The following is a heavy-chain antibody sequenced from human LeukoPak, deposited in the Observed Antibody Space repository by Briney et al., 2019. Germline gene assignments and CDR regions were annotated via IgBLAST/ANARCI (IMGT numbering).Heavy chain of an antibody. Sequence: GRSLRLSCAASGFTFDDYAMHWVRQAPGKGLEWVSGISWNSGSIGYADSVKGRLTISRDNAKNSLYLQMNSLRAEDTALYYCAKDKGAGGSYFKNWGQGTLVTVSS. CDR1: GFTFDDYA. CDR2: ISWNSGSI. V-gene: IGHV3-9*01. D-gene: IGHD3-16*01. J-gene: IGHJ4*02. CDR3: AKDKGAGGSYFKN.